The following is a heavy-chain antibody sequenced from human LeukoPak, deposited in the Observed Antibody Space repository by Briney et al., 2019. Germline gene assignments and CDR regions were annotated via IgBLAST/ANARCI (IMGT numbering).Heavy chain of an antibody. CDR1: GGSISSGSYY. CDR2: IYTSGST. Sequence: SKTLSLTCTVSGGSISSGSYYWSWIRQPAGKGLEWIGRIYTSGSTNYNPSLKSRVTISVDTSKNQFSLKLSSVTAADTAVYYCARAIVVVPAAIRSTSEYYYYMDVWGKGTTVTVSS. V-gene: IGHV4-61*02. D-gene: IGHD2-2*02. CDR3: ARAIVVVPAAIRSTSEYYYYMDV. J-gene: IGHJ6*03.